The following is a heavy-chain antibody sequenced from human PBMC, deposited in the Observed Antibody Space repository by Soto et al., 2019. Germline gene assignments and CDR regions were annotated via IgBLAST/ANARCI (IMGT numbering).Heavy chain of an antibody. CDR2: FYYSENT. V-gene: IGHV4-39*01. CDR1: GGSISSKSYS. J-gene: IGHJ6*02. CDR3: AKLAGYCSGNSCHGDYAMDV. Sequence: SETLSLTCSVSGGSISSKSYSWGWIRQPPGKGLEWIGTFYYSENTYYNPSLKSRVTISVDTSKNQFSLKLSSVTAADTAVYYCAKLAGYCSGNSCHGDYAMDVWRPGTPVT. D-gene: IGHD2-2*01.